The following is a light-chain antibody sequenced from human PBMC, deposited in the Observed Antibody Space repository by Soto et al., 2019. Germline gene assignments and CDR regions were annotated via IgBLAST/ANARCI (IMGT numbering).Light chain of an antibody. CDR1: QSVSNNY. Sequence: EIVFTQAPGTLSLSPGERASLSCRAIQSVSNNYLAWYQQKPGQAPRLLIYGASNRATGIPDRFSGSGSGTDFTLTISRLEPEDFAVYYCQQYGSAYPWTFGQGTKVDIK. V-gene: IGKV3-20*01. J-gene: IGKJ1*01. CDR3: QQYGSAYPWT. CDR2: GAS.